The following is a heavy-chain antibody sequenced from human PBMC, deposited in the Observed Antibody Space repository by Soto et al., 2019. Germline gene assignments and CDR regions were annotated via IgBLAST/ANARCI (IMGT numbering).Heavy chain of an antibody. CDR1: GGSFSGYY. V-gene: IGHV4-34*01. CDR2: INHSGST. D-gene: IGHD3-10*01. Sequence: SETLYLTCAVYGGSFSGYYWSWIRQPPGKGLEGIGEINHSGSTNYNPSLKSRVTISVDTSKNQFSLKLGSVTAADTAVYYCARGRVDYYGSGSYYYYYYMDVWGKGTTVTVSS. J-gene: IGHJ6*03. CDR3: ARGRVDYYGSGSYYYYYYMDV.